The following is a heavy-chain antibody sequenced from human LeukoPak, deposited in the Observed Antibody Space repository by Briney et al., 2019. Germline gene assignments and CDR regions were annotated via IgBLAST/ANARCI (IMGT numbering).Heavy chain of an antibody. CDR3: ARDRYSGSGVFDY. CDR1: GDSISNFY. D-gene: IGHD1-26*01. CDR2: IYYSGST. V-gene: IGHV4-59*01. Sequence: SETLSLTCAVSGDSISNFYWSWIRQPPGKGLEWIGYIYYSGSTNYNPSLKSRVTISVDTSKNQFSLKLSSVTPADTAVYYCARDRYSGSGVFDYWGQGTLVTVSS. J-gene: IGHJ4*02.